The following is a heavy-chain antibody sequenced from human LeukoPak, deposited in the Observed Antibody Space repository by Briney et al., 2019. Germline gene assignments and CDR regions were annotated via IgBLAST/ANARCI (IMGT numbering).Heavy chain of an antibody. CDR1: GFTFSSFT. V-gene: IGHV3-21*01. CDR3: ARDPGAYSSSPIDY. CDR2: ISSSSSYI. Sequence: GGSLRLSCAASGFTFSSFTMNWVRQAPGKGLEWVSSISSSSSYIYSADSVKGRFTISRDNARNSLYLRMNSVRAEDTAVYYCARDPGAYSSSPIDYWGQGTLVTVSS. D-gene: IGHD6-6*01. J-gene: IGHJ4*02.